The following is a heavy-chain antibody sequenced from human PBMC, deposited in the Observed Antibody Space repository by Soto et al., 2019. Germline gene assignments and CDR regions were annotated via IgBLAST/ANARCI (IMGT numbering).Heavy chain of an antibody. CDR3: ARDLYSSPFGRFYP. V-gene: IGHV3-33*01. Sequence: QVQLVESGGGVVQPGRSLRLSCAASGFTFSSYGMHWVRQAPGKGLEWVAVIWYDGSNKYYADSVKGRFTISRDNSKNTLYLQMNSLRAEDTAVYYCARDLYSSPFGRFYPWGQGTLVTVSS. J-gene: IGHJ5*02. CDR2: IWYDGSNK. CDR1: GFTFSSYG. D-gene: IGHD3-22*01.